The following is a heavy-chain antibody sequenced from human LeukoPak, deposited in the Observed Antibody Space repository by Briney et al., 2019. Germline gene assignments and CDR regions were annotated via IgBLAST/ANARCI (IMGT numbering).Heavy chain of an antibody. CDR3: ASLVSTYYHGSGSPAY. V-gene: IGHV4-30-4*08. Sequence: SETLXLTCTVSHGSFSSGDYYWSWXRQPPGKGLEWIGYIYYSGSTYYNPSLKSRITISVDTSKNQFSLKLSSVTAADTAVYYCASLVSTYYHGSGSPAYWGQGTLVTVSS. J-gene: IGHJ4*02. CDR2: IYYSGST. D-gene: IGHD3-10*01. CDR1: HGSFSSGDYY.